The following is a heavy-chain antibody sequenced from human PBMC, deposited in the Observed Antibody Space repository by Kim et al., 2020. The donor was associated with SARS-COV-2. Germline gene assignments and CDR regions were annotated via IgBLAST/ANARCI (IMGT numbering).Heavy chain of an antibody. CDR1: GYTFTSYD. CDR2: MNPNSGNT. CDR3: ARGKYVGLEWLSYDYYYMDV. Sequence: ASVKVSCKASGYTFTSYDINWVRQATGQGLEWMGWMNPNSGNTGYAQKFQGRVTMTRNTSISTAYMELSSLRSEDTAVYYCARGKYVGLEWLSYDYYYMDVWGKGTTVTVSS. J-gene: IGHJ6*03. D-gene: IGHD3-3*01. V-gene: IGHV1-8*01.